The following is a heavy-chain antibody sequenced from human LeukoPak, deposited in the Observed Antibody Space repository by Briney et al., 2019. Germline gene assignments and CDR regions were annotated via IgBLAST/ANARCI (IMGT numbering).Heavy chain of an antibody. CDR3: AKEPSSSWRSYYFDY. Sequence: GGSLRLSCAASGFTFSSYAMSWVRQAPGKGLEWVSAISGSGGSTYYVDSVKGRSTISRDNSKNTLYLQMNSLRAEDTAVYYCAKEPSSSWRSYYFDYWGQGTLVTVSS. CDR2: ISGSGGST. J-gene: IGHJ4*02. V-gene: IGHV3-23*01. D-gene: IGHD6-13*01. CDR1: GFTFSSYA.